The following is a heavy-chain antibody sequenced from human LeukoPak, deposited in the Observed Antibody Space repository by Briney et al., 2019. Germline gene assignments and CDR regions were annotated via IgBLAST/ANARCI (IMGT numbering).Heavy chain of an antibody. V-gene: IGHV4-39*07. J-gene: IGHJ4*02. Sequence: SETLSLTCTVSGGSITSSSYYWGWIRQPPGKGLEWIGSVYYSGSTYYNPSLKSRVTISVDTSKNQFSLKLSSVTAADTAVYYCARGHGDLRDFDYWGQGTLVTVSS. CDR2: VYYSGST. CDR3: ARGHGDLRDFDY. D-gene: IGHD2-21*02. CDR1: GGSITSSSYY.